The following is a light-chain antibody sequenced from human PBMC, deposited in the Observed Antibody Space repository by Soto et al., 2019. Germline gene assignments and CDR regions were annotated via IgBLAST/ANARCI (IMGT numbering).Light chain of an antibody. J-gene: IGLJ2*01. CDR2: DDS. CDR1: NIGRKS. CDR3: QVWDGNTDPPVV. Sequence: SYELTQPPSVSVAPGQTARITCGGNNIGRKSVHWYQQKPGQAPVLVVYDDSDRPSGIPERFSGSNSGNTATLSISRVETWDEAGYYCQVWDGNTDPPVVFGGGTKLTVL. V-gene: IGLV3-21*02.